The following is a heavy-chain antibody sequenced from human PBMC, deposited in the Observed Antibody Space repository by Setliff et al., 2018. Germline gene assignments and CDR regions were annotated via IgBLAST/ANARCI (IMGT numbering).Heavy chain of an antibody. CDR1: GGSLNNGTYY. V-gene: IGHV4-39*01. J-gene: IGHJ4*02. CDR2: IYYSGKT. Sequence: PSETLSLTCTVSGGSLNNGTYYWGWIRQPPGKGLEWIGRIYYSGKTYYNASLKSRVTISVDMAQNQFSLRLSSVTAADTAVYYCARTGTYRYFDFWGQGTLVTVSS. CDR3: ARTGTYRYFDF. D-gene: IGHD1-1*01.